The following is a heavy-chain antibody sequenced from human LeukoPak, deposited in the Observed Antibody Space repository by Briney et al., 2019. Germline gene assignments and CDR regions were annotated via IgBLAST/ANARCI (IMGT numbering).Heavy chain of an antibody. Sequence: ASVKGSCKASGYTFTSYAMNWVRQAPGQGLEWMGWINTNTGNPTYAQGFTGRFVFSLDTSVSTAYLQISSLKAEDTAVYYCARYSSGPRPWYFDLWGRGTLVTVSS. V-gene: IGHV7-4-1*02. CDR1: GYTFTSYA. J-gene: IGHJ2*01. CDR3: ARYSSGPRPWYFDL. CDR2: INTNTGNP. D-gene: IGHD6-19*01.